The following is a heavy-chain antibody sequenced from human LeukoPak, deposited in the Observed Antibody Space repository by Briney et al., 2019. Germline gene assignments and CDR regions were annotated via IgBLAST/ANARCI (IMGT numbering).Heavy chain of an antibody. CDR3: AASTDEHDYGDYAGDY. CDR2: INPNSGGT. J-gene: IGHJ4*02. Sequence: ASVKVSCKASGYTFTGYYMHWVRQAPGQGLEWMGWINPNSGGTNYAQKFQERVTITRDMSTSTAYMELSSLRSEDTAVYYCAASTDEHDYGDYAGDYWGQGTLVTVSS. V-gene: IGHV1-2*02. D-gene: IGHD4-17*01. CDR1: GYTFTGYY.